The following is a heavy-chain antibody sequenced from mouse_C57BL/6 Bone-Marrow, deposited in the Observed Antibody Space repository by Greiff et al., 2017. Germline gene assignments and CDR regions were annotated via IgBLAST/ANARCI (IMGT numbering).Heavy chain of an antibody. D-gene: IGHD2-3*01. CDR1: GYAFSSYW. Sequence: QVQLQQSGAELVKPGASVKISCKASGYAFSSYWMNWVKQRPGKGLEWIGQIYPGDGDTNYNGKFKGKATLTADKSSSTAYMQLSSLTSEDSAVYFCAREDYDGNPVDYWGQGTTLTVSS. J-gene: IGHJ2*01. CDR2: IYPGDGDT. CDR3: AREDYDGNPVDY. V-gene: IGHV1-80*01.